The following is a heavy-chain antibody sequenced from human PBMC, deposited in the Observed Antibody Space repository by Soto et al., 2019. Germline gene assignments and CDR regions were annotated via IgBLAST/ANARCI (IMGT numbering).Heavy chain of an antibody. V-gene: IGHV3-48*01. CDR2: ITSGSSTI. CDR3: VRDAGSLGY. D-gene: IGHD3-10*01. J-gene: IGHJ4*02. Sequence: PGGSLRLSCVVSGFTFSSYSMDWVRQAPGKGLEWVSYITSGSSTIHYADSVKGRFTISGDNAKNSVFLQMNSLRVEDTAVYYCVRDAGSLGYWGQGTLVTVSS. CDR1: GFTFSSYS.